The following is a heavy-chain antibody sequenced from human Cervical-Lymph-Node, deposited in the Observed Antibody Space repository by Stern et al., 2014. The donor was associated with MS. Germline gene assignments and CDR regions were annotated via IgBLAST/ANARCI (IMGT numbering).Heavy chain of an antibody. V-gene: IGHV4-61*02. D-gene: IGHD3-16*01. CDR2: IYTSGST. CDR3: ARGGIYFDY. J-gene: IGHJ4*02. CDR1: GGSISSGSYY. Sequence: QLQLQESGPGLVKPSQTLSLTCTVSGGSISSGSYYWSWIRQPAGKGLEWIGRIYTSGSTNYNPSLKSRVTKSVETSKNQFSLTLSSGTAADTAVYYCARGGIYFDYWGQGTLVTVSS.